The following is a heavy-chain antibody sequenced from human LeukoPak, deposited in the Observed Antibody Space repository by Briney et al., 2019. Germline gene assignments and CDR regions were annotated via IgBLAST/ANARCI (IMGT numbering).Heavy chain of an antibody. V-gene: IGHV1-69*01. CDR3: ARVSPGVGIAARLGQD. CDR2: IIPVFGTA. CDR1: GGTFSNYV. D-gene: IGHD6-6*01. J-gene: IGHJ4*02. Sequence: GSSVKVSCKASGGTFSNYVITWVRQAPGQGLEWMGGIIPVFGTATYARKFQDRVTITADESTSTAYMELSSLRSEDTAVYYCARVSPGVGIAARLGQDWGQGTLVTVSS.